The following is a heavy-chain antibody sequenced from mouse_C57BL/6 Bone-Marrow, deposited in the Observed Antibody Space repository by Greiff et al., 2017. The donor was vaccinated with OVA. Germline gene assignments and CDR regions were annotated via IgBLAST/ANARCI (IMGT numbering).Heavy chain of an antibody. J-gene: IGHJ2*01. CDR3: ARRSHYYGSSRDYFDY. CDR2: IYPGDGDT. D-gene: IGHD1-1*01. CDR1: GYAFSSYW. V-gene: IGHV1-80*01. Sequence: VKVVESGAELVKPGASVKISCKASGYAFSSYWMNWVKQRPGKGLEWIGQIYPGDGDTNYNGKFKGKATLTADKSSSTAYMQLSSLTSEDSAVYFCARRSHYYGSSRDYFDYWGQGTTLTVSS.